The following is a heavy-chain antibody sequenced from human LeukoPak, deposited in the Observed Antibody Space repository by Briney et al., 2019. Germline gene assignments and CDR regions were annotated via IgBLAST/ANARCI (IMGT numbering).Heavy chain of an antibody. D-gene: IGHD2-15*01. CDR3: ARNRRVVAATPNWFDP. CDR1: GYTFTGYY. J-gene: IGHJ5*02. Sequence: ASVKVSCKASGYTFTGYYMHWVRQAPGQGLEWMGWINPNSGGTNYAQKFQGRVTLTRDTSTSTAYMELSRLRSDDTAVYYCARNRRVVAATPNWFDPWGQGTLVTVSS. V-gene: IGHV1-2*02. CDR2: INPNSGGT.